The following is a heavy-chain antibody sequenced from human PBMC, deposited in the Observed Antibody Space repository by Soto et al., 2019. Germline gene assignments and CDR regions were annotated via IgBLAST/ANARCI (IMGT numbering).Heavy chain of an antibody. V-gene: IGHV6-1*01. J-gene: IGHJ4*02. D-gene: IGHD2-2*01. CDR2: TYYRSKWYN. Sequence: SQTLSLTCAISGDSVSSNSAAWNWIRQSPSRGLEWLGRTYYRSKWYNDYAVSVKSRITINPDTSNNQVSLQLNSVTPDDTAVYYCARITFHQLPLFDYWGQGTLVTVSS. CDR3: ARITFHQLPLFDY. CDR1: GDSVSSNSAA.